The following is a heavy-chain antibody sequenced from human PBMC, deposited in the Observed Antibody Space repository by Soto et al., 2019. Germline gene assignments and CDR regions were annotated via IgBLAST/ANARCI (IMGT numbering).Heavy chain of an antibody. CDR3: AWGGDASGHHAFEV. D-gene: IGHD6-19*01. Sequence: GEALKISRNGSGYSLTNLWIHWVRQMPEQGLERVGRIDTGYSVTTYNPLFQGHVTMSAYKTINTAYLQWRSLKASAIAMYSCAWGGDASGHHAFEVWGLGTMVTVSS. V-gene: IGHV5-10-1*01. CDR1: GYSLTNLW. CDR2: IDTGYSVT. J-gene: IGHJ3*01.